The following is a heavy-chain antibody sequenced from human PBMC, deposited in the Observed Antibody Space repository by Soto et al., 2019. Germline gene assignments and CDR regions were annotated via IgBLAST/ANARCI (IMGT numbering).Heavy chain of an antibody. D-gene: IGHD1-1*01. Sequence: QVQLVQSGAEVKKPGSSVKVSCKASGGTFSSYTISWVRQAPGQGLEWMGRIIPILGIANYAQKFQGRVPLTADKSTSTAYMELSSLSSEDTAVYYGARVGTRGINWFDPWGQGTLVTVSS. CDR1: GGTFSSYT. V-gene: IGHV1-69*02. J-gene: IGHJ5*02. CDR2: IIPILGIA. CDR3: ARVGTRGINWFDP.